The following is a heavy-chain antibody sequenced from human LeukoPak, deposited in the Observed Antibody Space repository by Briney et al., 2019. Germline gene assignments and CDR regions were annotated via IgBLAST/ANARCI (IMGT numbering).Heavy chain of an antibody. CDR2: ISSSSSYT. V-gene: IGHV3-11*06. CDR1: GFTFSDYY. Sequence: QPGGSLRLSCAASGFTFSDYYMSWIRQAPGKGLEWVSYISSSSSYTNYADSVKGRFTISRDNAKNSLYLQMNSLRAEDTAVYYCARGGFGELYCPACYYYYYGMDVWGQGTTVTVSS. J-gene: IGHJ6*02. D-gene: IGHD3-10*01. CDR3: ARGGFGELYCPACYYYYYGMDV.